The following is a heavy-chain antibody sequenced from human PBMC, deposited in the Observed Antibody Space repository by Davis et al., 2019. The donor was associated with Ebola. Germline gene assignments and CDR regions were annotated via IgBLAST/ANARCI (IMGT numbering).Heavy chain of an antibody. V-gene: IGHV4-39*01. D-gene: IGHD5-12*01. CDR1: GESISSTNYY. CDR3: ARATLTYSGYPYYFDY. Sequence: MPSETLSLTCTGVGESISSTNYYGGWIRQPPGKGLEWIGNIYNSGRTYYNPSLKSRVTISVDTSKKQLSLKLSSVTAADTAVYYCARATLTYSGYPYYFDYWGQGTLVTVSS. CDR2: IYNSGRT. J-gene: IGHJ4*02.